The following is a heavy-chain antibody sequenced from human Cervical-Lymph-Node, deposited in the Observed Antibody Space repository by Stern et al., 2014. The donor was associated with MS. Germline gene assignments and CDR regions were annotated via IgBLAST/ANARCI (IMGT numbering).Heavy chain of an antibody. CDR2: INYNGCST. CDR3: ARAFCTGGVCYSFPFYGMDV. Sequence: EMQLVESGGGVVRPGGSLRLSCAASGFIFADYCMSWVRHVPGQGPEWVCVINYNGCSTNYAASVKGRFTISRDNAKKSLYLRMNSLRVEDTAVYHCARAFCTGGVCYSFPFYGMDVWGQGTTVTVSS. J-gene: IGHJ6*02. V-gene: IGHV3-20*01. CDR1: GFIFADYC. D-gene: IGHD2-8*02.